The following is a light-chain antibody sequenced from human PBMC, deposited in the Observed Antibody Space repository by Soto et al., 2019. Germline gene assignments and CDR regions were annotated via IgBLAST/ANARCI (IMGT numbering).Light chain of an antibody. Sequence: QSALTQPASVSGSPGQSITISCTGTSSDVGGYNYVSWYQQHPGKAPKLMIYDVSNRPSGVSNRFSGSKSGNTASLTISGLQVEDEADYTCRSYTSSSTLVVFGGGTKLTVL. J-gene: IGLJ2*01. CDR2: DVS. CDR3: RSYTSSSTLVV. CDR1: SSDVGGYNY. V-gene: IGLV2-14*01.